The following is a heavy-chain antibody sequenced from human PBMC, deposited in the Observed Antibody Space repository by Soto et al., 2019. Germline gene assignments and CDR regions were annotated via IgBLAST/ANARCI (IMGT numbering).Heavy chain of an antibody. V-gene: IGHV3-64*01. CDR2: ISRNGGSP. J-gene: IGHJ4*02. Sequence: EVQVVESGGGLVQPGGSLRLSCAASGFTFRSYAMHWVRQAPGKGLEYVSTISRNGGSPYYANSVKGRFTISRDNSKNTLYLQMGSLRAEDMAVYYCAREGGSYYFDYWGQGTLVTVSS. D-gene: IGHD1-26*01. CDR1: GFTFRSYA. CDR3: AREGGSYYFDY.